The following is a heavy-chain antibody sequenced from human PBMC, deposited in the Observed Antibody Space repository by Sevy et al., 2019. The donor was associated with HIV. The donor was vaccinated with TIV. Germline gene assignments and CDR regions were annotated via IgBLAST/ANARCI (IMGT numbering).Heavy chain of an antibody. Sequence: GGSLRLSCAASGFMFSYYAMHWVRQAPGKGLEWVAVISYDGSEKYYADSVKGRFTISIDNAKNTRYLQMNGLRPDDTAVYYCAKDRGIFQLVYYFDSWVQGTLVTVSS. CDR3: AKDRGIFQLVYYFDS. V-gene: IGHV3-30*18. J-gene: IGHJ4*02. CDR1: GFMFSYYA. CDR2: ISYDGSEK. D-gene: IGHD1-1*01.